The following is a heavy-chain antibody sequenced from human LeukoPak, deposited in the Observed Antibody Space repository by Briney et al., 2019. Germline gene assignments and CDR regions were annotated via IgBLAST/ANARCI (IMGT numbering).Heavy chain of an antibody. CDR1: GFTFSDYY. V-gene: IGHV3-11*01. CDR3: AKGGTTVVTPYFD. CDR2: ISSSGSTI. J-gene: IGHJ4*02. D-gene: IGHD4-23*01. Sequence: PGGSLRLSCAASGFTFSDYYMSWIRQAPGKGLEWVSYISSSGSTIYYADSVKGRFTISRDNAKNSLYLQMNSLRAEDTAVYSCAKGGTTVVTPYFDWGQGTLVTVSS.